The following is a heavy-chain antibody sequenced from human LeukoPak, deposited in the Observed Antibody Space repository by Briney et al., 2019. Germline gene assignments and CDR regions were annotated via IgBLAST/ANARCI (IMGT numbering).Heavy chain of an antibody. V-gene: IGHV1-24*01. D-gene: IGHD3-22*01. CDR2: FDPEDGET. CDR1: GYTLTELS. Sequence: ASVKVSCKVSGYTLTELSMHWVRQAPGKGLEWMGGFDPEDGETIYAQKFQGRVTMTEDTSTDTAYMDLSSLRSEDTAVYYCATGYYDSSGYYYGGDWFDPWGQGTLVTVSS. J-gene: IGHJ5*02. CDR3: ATGYYDSSGYYYGGDWFDP.